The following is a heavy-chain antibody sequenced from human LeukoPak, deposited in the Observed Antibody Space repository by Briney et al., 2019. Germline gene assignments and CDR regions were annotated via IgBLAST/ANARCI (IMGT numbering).Heavy chain of an antibody. V-gene: IGHV3-30*02. J-gene: IGHJ4*02. Sequence: GGYLRLSCAASGFTFSSYGMHWVRQAQGKGLEWVTFIWFDGSDKYYADSVKGRFTISRDNSKNTLYLQMNSLRAEDTAVYYCACDYGGNSGVDYWGQGTLVTVSS. CDR2: IWFDGSDK. CDR1: GFTFSSYG. CDR3: ACDYGGNSGVDY. D-gene: IGHD4-23*01.